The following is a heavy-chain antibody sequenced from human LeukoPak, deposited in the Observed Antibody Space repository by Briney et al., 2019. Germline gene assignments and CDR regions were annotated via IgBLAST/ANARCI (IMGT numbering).Heavy chain of an antibody. J-gene: IGHJ5*02. Sequence: GASVKVSFKASGYTFTSYYMHWVRQAPGQGLEWMGIINPSGATDYAQKFQGRVTMTRDTSTSTVYMELSSLRSEDTAVYYCARGLQLGNNWFDPWGQGTLVTVSS. D-gene: IGHD7-27*01. CDR1: GYTFTSYY. CDR2: INPSGAT. CDR3: ARGLQLGNNWFDP. V-gene: IGHV1-46*01.